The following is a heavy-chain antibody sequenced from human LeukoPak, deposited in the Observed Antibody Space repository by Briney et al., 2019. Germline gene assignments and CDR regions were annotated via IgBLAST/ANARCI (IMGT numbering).Heavy chain of an antibody. V-gene: IGHV3-21*04. J-gene: IGHJ5*02. D-gene: IGHD5-24*01. CDR1: GFTFSSYS. Sequence: GGSLRLSCAASGFTFSSYSMNWVRQAPGKGLGWVSSISSSSSYIYYADSVKGRFTISRDNAKNSLYLQMNSLRAEDTAVYYCARVPDGYNLGTYFDPWGQGTLVTVSS. CDR3: ARVPDGYNLGTYFDP. CDR2: ISSSSSYI.